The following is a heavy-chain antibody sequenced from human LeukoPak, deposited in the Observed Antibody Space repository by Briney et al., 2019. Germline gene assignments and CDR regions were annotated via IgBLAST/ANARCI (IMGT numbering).Heavy chain of an antibody. V-gene: IGHV3-30*01. CDR2: ISYDGSNK. CDR3: ARGGSYYDSSGLWMDV. CDR1: GFTFSSYA. J-gene: IGHJ6*04. D-gene: IGHD3-22*01. Sequence: PGGSLRLSCAASGFTFSSYAMHWVRQAPGKGLEWVAVISYDGSNKYYADSVKGRFTISRDNSKNTLYLQMNSLRAEDTAVYYCARGGSYYDSSGLWMDVWGKGTTVIVSS.